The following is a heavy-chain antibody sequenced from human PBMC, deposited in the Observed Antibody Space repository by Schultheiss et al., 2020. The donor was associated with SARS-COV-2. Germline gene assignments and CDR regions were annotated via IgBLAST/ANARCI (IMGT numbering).Heavy chain of an antibody. D-gene: IGHD3-10*01. Sequence: GGSLRLSCKGSGYSFTSYWIGWVRQMPGKGLEWMGIIYPGDSDTRYSPSFQGQVTISADKSISTAYLQWSSLKASDTAMYYCARSYYGSGSYYEPIYGMDVWGQGTTVTVSS. CDR2: IYPGDSDT. CDR3: ARSYYGSGSYYEPIYGMDV. J-gene: IGHJ6*02. CDR1: GYSFTSYW. V-gene: IGHV5-51*01.